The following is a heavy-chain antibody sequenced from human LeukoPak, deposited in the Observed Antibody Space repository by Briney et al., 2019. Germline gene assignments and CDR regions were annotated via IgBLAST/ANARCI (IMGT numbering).Heavy chain of an antibody. V-gene: IGHV4-59*01. CDR3: ATHPPRYCTGGSCSDY. D-gene: IGHD2-15*01. CDR1: GGSISSFY. CDR2: FHYSGST. J-gene: IGHJ4*02. Sequence: SETLSLTCTVSGGSISSFYWSWIRHPPGKGLEWIGYFHYSGSTNYNPSLKSRVTISVDTSKNQIFLKLSSVTAADTAVYYCATHPPRYCTGGSCSDYWGQGTLVTVSS.